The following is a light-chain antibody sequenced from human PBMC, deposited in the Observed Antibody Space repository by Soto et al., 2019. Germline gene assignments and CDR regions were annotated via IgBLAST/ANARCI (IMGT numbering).Light chain of an antibody. CDR1: QSVTSNY. CDR2: GAS. J-gene: IGKJ1*01. CDR3: QHYVTSLIT. V-gene: IGKV3-20*01. Sequence: EIVLTQSPGTLSLSPGDRATLSCEASQSVTSNYLAWYQQKPGQAPRLLIFGASIRATGIPDRFIGSGSGTDFTLTISRLEPEDFAVYYCQHYVTSLITFGQGTKVEVK.